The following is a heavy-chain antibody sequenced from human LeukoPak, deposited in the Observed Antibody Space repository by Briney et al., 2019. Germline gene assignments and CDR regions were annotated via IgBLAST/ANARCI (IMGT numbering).Heavy chain of an antibody. CDR2: IYASGST. Sequence: SQTLSLTCTVSGGSISSGSYYWSWIRQPAGKGLEWIGRIYASGSTNYNPSLKSRVTISVDTSKNQFSLKLSSVTAADTAVYYCARALTIFGVGKDWYFDLWGRGTLVTVSS. D-gene: IGHD3-3*01. CDR1: GGSISSGSYY. V-gene: IGHV4-61*02. J-gene: IGHJ2*01. CDR3: ARALTIFGVGKDWYFDL.